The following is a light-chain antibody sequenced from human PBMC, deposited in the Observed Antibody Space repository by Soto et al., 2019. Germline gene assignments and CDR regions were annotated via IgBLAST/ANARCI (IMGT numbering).Light chain of an antibody. CDR3: QQYGSLPFT. CDR1: QSVSSSY. J-gene: IGKJ3*01. Sequence: EIVLTQSPGTLSLSPGERATLSCRASQSVSSSYLAWYQQKPGQAPRLLIYGASSRATGIPDRFSGSGSGPVFTLTISRLEPEDFAVYYCQQYGSLPFTFGPGTKVDIK. CDR2: GAS. V-gene: IGKV3-20*01.